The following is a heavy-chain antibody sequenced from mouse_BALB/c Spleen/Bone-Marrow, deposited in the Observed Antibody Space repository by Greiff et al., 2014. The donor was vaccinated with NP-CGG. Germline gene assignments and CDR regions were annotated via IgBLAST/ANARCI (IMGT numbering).Heavy chain of an antibody. CDR3: ARSGEHYDGAWFTY. CDR1: GFNIKDTY. J-gene: IGHJ3*01. V-gene: IGHV14-3*02. Sequence: VQLKESGAELVKPGASVKLPCTVSGFNIKDTYIHRMKQRPEQGLEWIGRIDPVNGNSKFDPKFQGKATITADTSSNTAYLQLISLTSEDTAVYYCARSGEHYDGAWFTYWGQGTLVTVST. CDR2: IDPVNGNS. D-gene: IGHD1-2*01.